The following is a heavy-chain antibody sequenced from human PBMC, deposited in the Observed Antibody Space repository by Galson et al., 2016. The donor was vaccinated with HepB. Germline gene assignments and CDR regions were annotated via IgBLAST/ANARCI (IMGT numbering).Heavy chain of an antibody. J-gene: IGHJ3*02. CDR2: ISAYNGNT. Sequence: SVKVSCKASGYTFTSYGISWVRQIPGQGLEWMAWISAYNGNTKYAQKYEGRVTFTTDTPTTTAYMEMRSLRSDDTAVYLCARTATGGYWIWGQGTMVTVSS. V-gene: IGHV1-18*01. CDR1: GYTFTSYG. D-gene: IGHD4-11*01. CDR3: ARTATGGYWI.